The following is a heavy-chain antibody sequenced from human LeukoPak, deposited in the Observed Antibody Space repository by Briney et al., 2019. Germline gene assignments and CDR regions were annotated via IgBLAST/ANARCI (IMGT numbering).Heavy chain of an antibody. Sequence: SETLSLTCAVYGGSFSGYYWSWIRQPPGKGLEWIGEINHSGSTNYNPSLKSRVTISVDTSKNQFSLKLSSVTAADTAVYYCASGAPGDYWGQGTLVTVPS. J-gene: IGHJ4*02. CDR3: ASGAPGDY. CDR2: INHSGST. CDR1: GGSFSGYY. V-gene: IGHV4-34*01.